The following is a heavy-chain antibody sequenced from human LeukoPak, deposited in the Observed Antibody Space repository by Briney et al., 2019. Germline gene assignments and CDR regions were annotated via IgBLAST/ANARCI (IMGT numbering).Heavy chain of an antibody. CDR3: ARERGAPSSSWYNYYYYYMDV. Sequence: GGSLRLSCAASGFTFSDYYMSWIRQAPGKGLEWVSYISSSSSTIYYADSVKGRFTISRDNAKNSLYLQMNSLRAEDTAVYYCARERGAPSSSWYNYYYYYMDVWGKGTTVTVSS. V-gene: IGHV3-11*04. J-gene: IGHJ6*03. CDR2: ISSSSSTI. CDR1: GFTFSDYY. D-gene: IGHD6-13*01.